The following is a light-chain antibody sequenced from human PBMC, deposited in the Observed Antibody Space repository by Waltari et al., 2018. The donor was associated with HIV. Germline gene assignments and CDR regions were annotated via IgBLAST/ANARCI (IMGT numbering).Light chain of an antibody. CDR2: ATS. CDR1: SSNIGATFD. J-gene: IGLJ1*01. Sequence: QSVLTPPPSVSGAPGPRVIISCTGSSSNIGATFDVHWYPLLPGTAPKLLIYATSNRPSGVPDRFSGSKSGTSASLAITGLQAEDEAEYYCQSFDSSLNAYVFGPGTTVVVL. CDR3: QSFDSSLNAYV. V-gene: IGLV1-40*02.